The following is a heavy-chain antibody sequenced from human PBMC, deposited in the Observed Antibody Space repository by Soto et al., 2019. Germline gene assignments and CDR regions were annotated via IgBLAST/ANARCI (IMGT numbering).Heavy chain of an antibody. V-gene: IGHV1-69*01. Sequence: QVQLVQSGAEVKKPGSSVKVSCKASGGTFSSYAISWVRQAPGQGLEWMGGILPIFGTANYAQKFQGRVTITADESTSTAYMELSSLRSEDTAVYYCASAYYYDSSGYHDYYGMDVWGQGTTVTVSS. D-gene: IGHD3-22*01. J-gene: IGHJ6*02. CDR3: ASAYYYDSSGYHDYYGMDV. CDR1: GGTFSSYA. CDR2: ILPIFGTA.